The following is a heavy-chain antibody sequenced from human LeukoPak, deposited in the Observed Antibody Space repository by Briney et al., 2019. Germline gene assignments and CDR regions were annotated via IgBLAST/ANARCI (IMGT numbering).Heavy chain of an antibody. J-gene: IGHJ4*02. CDR3: ARAGRLKTY. CDR1: GFTSSSYW. Sequence: GGSLRLSCAASGFTSSSYWMSWVRQAPGKGLEWVANIKQDGSEKYYVDSVKGRFTISRDNAKNSLYLQMNSLRAEDTAVYYCARAGRLKTYWGQGTLVTVSS. CDR2: IKQDGSEK. V-gene: IGHV3-7*01.